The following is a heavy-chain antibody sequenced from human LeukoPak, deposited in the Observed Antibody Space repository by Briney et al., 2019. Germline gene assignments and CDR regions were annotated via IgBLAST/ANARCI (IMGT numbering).Heavy chain of an antibody. CDR2: IYHSGST. CDR1: GGSISSGGYS. J-gene: IGHJ3*02. Sequence: SESLSLTCAVSGGSISSGGYSWSWIRQPPGKGLEWTVYIYHSGSTYYNPSLKSRVTISVDKSKNQFSLKLSSVTAADTAVYYCAATGGVYDYTYDAFDIWGQGTMVTVST. CDR3: AATGGVYDYTYDAFDI. D-gene: IGHD3-16*01. V-gene: IGHV4-30-2*01.